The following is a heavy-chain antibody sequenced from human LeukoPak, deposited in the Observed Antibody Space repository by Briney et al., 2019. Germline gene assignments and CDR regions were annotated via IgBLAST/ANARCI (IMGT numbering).Heavy chain of an antibody. CDR1: GFTFSSYA. V-gene: IGHV3-23*01. CDR3: AKGRDSSSLCLDY. D-gene: IGHD6-6*01. CDR2: ISGSGGST. J-gene: IGHJ4*02. Sequence: GGSLRLSCAPPGFTFSSYAMSCVRQAPGKGLEWGSAISGSGGSTYYADSVKGRFTISRDNSKNTLYLQMSSRRGDDMAVYYSAKGRDSSSLCLDYWGQGTLVTVSS.